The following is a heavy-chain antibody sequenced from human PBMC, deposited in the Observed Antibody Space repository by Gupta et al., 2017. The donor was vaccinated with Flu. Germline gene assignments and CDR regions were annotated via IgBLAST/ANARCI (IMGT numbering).Heavy chain of an antibody. V-gene: IGHV1-18*01. CDR2: TSAYNGGT. CDR1: YG. J-gene: IGHJ3*02. CDR3: ARKSDGFDM. Sequence: YGVSWVRQATGSWLEWMGWTSAYNGGTKYAQNSQERFTLTTDTSTTTPYMELSSLGSDDTAVYDCARKSDGFDMWGQGTLVTVSS.